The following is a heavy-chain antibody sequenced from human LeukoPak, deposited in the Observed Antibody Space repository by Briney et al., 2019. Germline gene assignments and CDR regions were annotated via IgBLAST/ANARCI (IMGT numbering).Heavy chain of an antibody. V-gene: IGHV3-7*01. CDR1: GFMFSTSW. CDR3: ARLEQWLTPY. CDR2: IRKDGTVK. J-gene: IGHJ4*02. Sequence: GGSLRLSCAASGFMFSTSWMTWVRQAPGKGLEWVANIRKDGTVKHYLDSVKGRFTISRDNAKNSLYLQMNSLRVEDTAVYYCARLEQWLTPYWGQGTLVTVSS. D-gene: IGHD6-19*01.